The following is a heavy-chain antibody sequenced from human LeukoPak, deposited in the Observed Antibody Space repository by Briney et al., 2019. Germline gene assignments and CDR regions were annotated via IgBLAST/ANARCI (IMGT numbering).Heavy chain of an antibody. Sequence: PGGSLRLSCAASRFTFSSYAMSWVRQAPGKGLEWVSAISGSGGSTYYADSVKGRFTISRDNSKNTLYLQMNSLRAEDTAVYYCAKDRNSGSYLVGWFDPWGQGTLVTVSS. CDR1: RFTFSSYA. CDR3: AKDRNSGSYLVGWFDP. D-gene: IGHD1-26*01. J-gene: IGHJ5*02. V-gene: IGHV3-23*01. CDR2: ISGSGGST.